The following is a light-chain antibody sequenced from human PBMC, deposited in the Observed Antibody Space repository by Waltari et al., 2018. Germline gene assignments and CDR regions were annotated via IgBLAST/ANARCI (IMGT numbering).Light chain of an antibody. CDR2: WAS. V-gene: IGKV4-1*01. CDR1: QTVLYRDNINNF. Sequence: DIVMTQSPDSLAVSLGERATINCKSSQTVLYRDNINNFLTWYQQKPGQPPKLLFSWASIRESGVPDRLSASGSGTDFSLTISSLQAEDVAVYYCHQHYTTPWTFGQGTKVEIK. J-gene: IGKJ1*01. CDR3: HQHYTTPWT.